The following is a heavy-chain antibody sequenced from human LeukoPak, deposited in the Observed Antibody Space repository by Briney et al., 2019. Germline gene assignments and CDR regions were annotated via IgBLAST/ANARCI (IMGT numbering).Heavy chain of an antibody. J-gene: IGHJ4*02. D-gene: IGHD4-23*01. Sequence: PSVTLSLTCTVSGDSISSDYWSWIRQPPGKGLEWIGYIYNSGNTNYNPSLKSRVTISVDTSKNQFSLKLRSVTAADTAVYYCARSTVVRTLLGYWGQGTLVTLSS. V-gene: IGHV4-59*01. CDR2: IYNSGNT. CDR3: ARSTVVRTLLGY. CDR1: GDSISSDY.